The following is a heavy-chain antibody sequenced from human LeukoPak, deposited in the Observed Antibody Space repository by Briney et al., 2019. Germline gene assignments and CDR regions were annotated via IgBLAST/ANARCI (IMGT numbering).Heavy chain of an antibody. CDR3: TRGRADYPARWFDP. D-gene: IGHD4-11*01. V-gene: IGHV3-49*04. Sequence: PGGSLRLSCAASGITFSAYTMNWVRQAPGKGLEWVGFIRSKAYGGTTEYAASVKGRFTISRDDSKSIAYLQMNSLKTEDTAVYYCTRGRADYPARWFDPWGQGTLVTVSS. CDR2: IRSKAYGGTT. CDR1: GITFSAYT. J-gene: IGHJ5*02.